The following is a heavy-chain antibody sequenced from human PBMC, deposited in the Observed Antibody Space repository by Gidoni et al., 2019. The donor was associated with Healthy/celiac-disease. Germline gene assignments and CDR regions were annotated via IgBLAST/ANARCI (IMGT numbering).Heavy chain of an antibody. V-gene: IGHV4-59*01. CDR2: IYYSGST. CDR1: GGSISSYY. J-gene: IGHJ4*02. Sequence: QVQLQASGPGLVKPSETLSLTCTVSGGSISSYYWSWIRQPPGKGLAWIWYIYYSGSTNYNPSLKSRVTISVDTSKNQFSLKLSSVTAADTAVYYCARVTPYYYDSRGYERNQFDYWGQGTLVTVSS. D-gene: IGHD3-22*01. CDR3: ARVTPYYYDSRGYERNQFDY.